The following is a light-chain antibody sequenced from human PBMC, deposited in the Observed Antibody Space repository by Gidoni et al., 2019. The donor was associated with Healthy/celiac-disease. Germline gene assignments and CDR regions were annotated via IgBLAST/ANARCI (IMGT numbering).Light chain of an antibody. Sequence: DIKMTQSPSSLSASVGDRVTITCRASQSISSYLNWYQQKPGKAPKRLIYAASSVQSGVPSRFSGSGSGTDFTLTISRLQPEDFATYYCQQSYSTLTWTFGQGTKVEIK. CDR2: AAS. CDR3: QQSYSTLTWT. J-gene: IGKJ1*01. V-gene: IGKV1-39*01. CDR1: QSISSY.